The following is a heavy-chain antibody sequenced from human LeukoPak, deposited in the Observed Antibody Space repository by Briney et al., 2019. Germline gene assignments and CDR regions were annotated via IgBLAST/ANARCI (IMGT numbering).Heavy chain of an antibody. V-gene: IGHV4-4*07. J-gene: IGHJ4*02. Sequence: PSETLSLTCTVSGGSISSYYWSWLRQPAGKGLEWIGRIYTSGSTNYNPSLKSRVTMSVDTSKNQFSLKLSSVTAADPAVYYCARDPRPLARLFDHWGQGTLVTVSS. CDR3: ARDPRPLARLFDH. CDR2: IYTSGST. D-gene: IGHD6-6*01. CDR1: GGSISSYY.